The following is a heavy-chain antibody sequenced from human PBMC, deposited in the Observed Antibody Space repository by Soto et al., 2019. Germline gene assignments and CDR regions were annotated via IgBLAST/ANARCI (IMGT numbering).Heavy chain of an antibody. Sequence: SETLSLTCAVSGASLSGYYRSWIRQPPGKGLEWIGETNDSGSTNYNPSLESRVAISLDTSKNQFSLRLTSVTAADTAVYFCARVRTEYAGLDYWGQGTLVTVSS. CDR3: ARVRTEYAGLDY. J-gene: IGHJ4*02. V-gene: IGHV4-34*01. CDR1: GASLSGYY. D-gene: IGHD2-2*01. CDR2: TNDSGST.